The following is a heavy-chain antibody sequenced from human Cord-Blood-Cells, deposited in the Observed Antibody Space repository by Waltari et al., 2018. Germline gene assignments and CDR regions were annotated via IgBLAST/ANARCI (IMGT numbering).Heavy chain of an antibody. V-gene: IGHV1-2*02. CDR3: ASRSTRTGDHYFDY. CDR2: INPNSGGT. D-gene: IGHD7-27*01. Sequence: QVQLVQSGAEVKKPGASVKVSCKASGYTFTGYYMHWVRQAPGQGLEWMGWINPNSGGTNDAQKFQGRVTMTRDTSTGTAYMELSRLRSDDTAVYYCASRSTRTGDHYFDYWGQGTLVTVSS. J-gene: IGHJ4*02. CDR1: GYTFTGYY.